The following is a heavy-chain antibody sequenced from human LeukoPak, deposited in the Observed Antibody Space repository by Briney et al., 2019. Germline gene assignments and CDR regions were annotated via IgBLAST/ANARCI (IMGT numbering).Heavy chain of an antibody. D-gene: IGHD2-2*01. CDR1: GGSFSAYY. Sequence: PSETLSLTCAVYGGSFSAYYWSWIRQPPGKGLEWIGEINHSGSTSYNPSLKSRVTISVDTSKNQFSLRLSSVTAADTAVYYCAREVPAAAGWFDPWGQGTLVTVSS. J-gene: IGHJ5*02. CDR3: AREVPAAAGWFDP. CDR2: INHSGST. V-gene: IGHV4-34*01.